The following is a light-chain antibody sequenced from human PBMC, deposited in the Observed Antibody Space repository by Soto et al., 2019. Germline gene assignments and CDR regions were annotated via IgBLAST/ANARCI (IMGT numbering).Light chain of an antibody. CDR1: QSVSSSY. J-gene: IGKJ1*01. V-gene: IGKV3-20*01. CDR3: QQYGSSPPWT. Sequence: EIVLTQSPATLSLSPGERATLSCRSSQSVSSSYLAGYQQKPGQPPRLLIYGASSRATGIPDRSSGSGSGTDFTLTISRLEPEDFAVYYCQQYGSSPPWTFGQGTKVDIK. CDR2: GAS.